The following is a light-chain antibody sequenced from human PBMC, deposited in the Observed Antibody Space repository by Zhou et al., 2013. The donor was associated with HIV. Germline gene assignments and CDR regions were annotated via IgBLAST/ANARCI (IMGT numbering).Light chain of an antibody. V-gene: IGLV1-40*01. Sequence: QSVLTQPPSVSGAPGQGVTISCTGSSSNIGAIYDVHWYQQLPGTAPKLLIYGNNNRASGVPDRFSGSKSGTSASLAITGLQPEDEADYYCQSYDSTVSGCVLGTGTKVHRP. CDR1: SSNIGAIYD. CDR2: GNN. CDR3: QSYDSTVSGCV. J-gene: IGLJ1*01.